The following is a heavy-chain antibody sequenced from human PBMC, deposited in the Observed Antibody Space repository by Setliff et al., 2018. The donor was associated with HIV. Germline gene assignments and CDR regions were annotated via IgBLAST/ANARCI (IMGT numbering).Heavy chain of an antibody. J-gene: IGHJ6*03. V-gene: IGHV6-1*01. D-gene: IGHD1-1*01. CDR2: TYYRSKWNS. CDR3: ARGGDWDDNYYMDV. CDR1: GDSVSSKSAA. Sequence: PLQTLSLTCAISGDSVSSKSAAWNWLRQSPSRGLEWLGRTYYRSKWNSYYAPSVKSRVTINPDTSKHKFSLQLNSVTPEDTAVYYCARGGDWDDNYYMDVWGKGTTVTVSS.